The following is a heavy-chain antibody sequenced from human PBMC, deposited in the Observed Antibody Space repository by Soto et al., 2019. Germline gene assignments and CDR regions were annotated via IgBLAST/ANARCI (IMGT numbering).Heavy chain of an antibody. V-gene: IGHV6-1*01. D-gene: IGHD1-1*01. J-gene: IGHJ5*02. CDR3: ARLARTGTPSSWFAP. CDR2: TYYRSKWYN. Sequence: TSRGLEWLGRTYYRSKWYNDYAGSVKSRITINPDRSKNQFSLQLNSVTPEATAVYYCARLARTGTPSSWFAPWAQGTLVPVSP.